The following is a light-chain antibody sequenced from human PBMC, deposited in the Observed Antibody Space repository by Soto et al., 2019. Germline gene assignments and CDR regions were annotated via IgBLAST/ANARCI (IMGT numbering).Light chain of an antibody. CDR1: QTISGW. CDR2: KAS. V-gene: IGKV1-5*03. CDR3: QHYNSYSEA. J-gene: IGKJ1*01. Sequence: DIQITQSPSTLSGSVGDRVTITCRASQTISGWLASYQQKPGKAPKLLIYKASTLKSGVPSRFSRSGSGTEFTLTISSRQPDYFATYYCQHYNSYSEAFGQGTKVELK.